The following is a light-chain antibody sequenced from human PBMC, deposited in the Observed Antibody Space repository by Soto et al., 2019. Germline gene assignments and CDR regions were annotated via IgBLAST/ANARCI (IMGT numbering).Light chain of an antibody. CDR3: QQYGRSPSWT. Sequence: EIVLTQSPGTLSLSPGERATLSCRASQSVSSSYLAWYQQKPGQAPRLLIYGASSRATGIPDRFSGSGSRTDFTLTIRRVEPEDCAVYYCQQYGRSPSWTFGQGTKVDI. CDR1: QSVSSSY. V-gene: IGKV3-20*01. CDR2: GAS. J-gene: IGKJ1*01.